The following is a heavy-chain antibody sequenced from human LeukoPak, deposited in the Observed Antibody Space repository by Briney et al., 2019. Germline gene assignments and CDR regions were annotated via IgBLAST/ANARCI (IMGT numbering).Heavy chain of an antibody. CDR3: ARVDGSPDY. J-gene: IGHJ4*02. Sequence: ASVKVSCKASGYTFTSLDINWVRQATGQGLEWLGWVNTKSGNTGSAQNFQGRATFTRDTSINTAYMELSSLRSEDTAIYYCARVDGSPDYWGQGTLVTVSS. CDR2: VNTKSGNT. V-gene: IGHV1-8*01. CDR1: GYTFTSLD. D-gene: IGHD2-15*01.